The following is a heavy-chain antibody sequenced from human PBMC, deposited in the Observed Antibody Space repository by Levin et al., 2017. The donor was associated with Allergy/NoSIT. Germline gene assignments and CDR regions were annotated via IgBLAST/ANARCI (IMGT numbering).Heavy chain of an antibody. CDR1: GFTFSSYW. J-gene: IGHJ5*02. CDR2: IKQDGSEK. V-gene: IGHV3-7*01. CDR3: AREGYDILTGTFDP. Sequence: GGSLRLSCAASGFTFSSYWMSWVRQAPGKGLEWVANIKQDGSEKYYVDSVKGRFTISRDNAKNSLYLQMNSLRAEDTAVYYCAREGYDILTGTFDPWGQGTLVTVSS. D-gene: IGHD3-9*01.